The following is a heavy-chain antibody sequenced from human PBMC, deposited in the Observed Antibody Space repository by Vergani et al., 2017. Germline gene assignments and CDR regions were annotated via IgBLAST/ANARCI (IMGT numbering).Heavy chain of an antibody. D-gene: IGHD1-26*01. CDR3: AKVASSYQVDY. CDR2: LYHSGST. V-gene: IGHV4-59*11. J-gene: IGHJ4*02. CDR1: AVSLQSHY. Sequence: QVQLQESGPGLVKPAETLSLSCTVPAVSLQSHYWACPRQSQGKGLEYIGLLYHSGSTIYHPSLKSRVTISVDTSKNQFSLKLSTVTAADTAVYYCAKVASSYQVDYWGQGTLVTVSS.